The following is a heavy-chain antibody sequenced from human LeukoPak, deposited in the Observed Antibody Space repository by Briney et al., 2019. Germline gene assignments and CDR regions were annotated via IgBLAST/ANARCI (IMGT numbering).Heavy chain of an antibody. J-gene: IGHJ5*02. V-gene: IGHV4-4*07. Sequence: PSETLSLTCTVSGGSISSYYWSWIRQPAGEGMEWIGRIYTSGSTNYNPSLKSRVTISVDKSKNQFSLKLSSVTAADTAVYYCAREGYYDFWSGHYNWFDPWGQGTLVTVSS. CDR3: AREGYYDFWSGHYNWFDP. D-gene: IGHD3-3*01. CDR2: IYTSGST. CDR1: GGSISSYY.